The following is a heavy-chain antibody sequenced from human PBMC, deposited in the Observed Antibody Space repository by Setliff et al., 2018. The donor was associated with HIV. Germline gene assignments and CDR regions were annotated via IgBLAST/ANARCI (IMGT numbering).Heavy chain of an antibody. J-gene: IGHJ4*02. CDR1: GYSFTGYY. V-gene: IGHV1-2*02. CDR3: ARAESGDYLHYFDS. CDR2: INPNSGAT. D-gene: IGHD4-17*01. Sequence: ASVKVSCKTSGYSFTGYYIRWVRQAPGQGLEWMGWINPNSGATDYAQNFLGRVTMARDTSSDTAYMDLNGLNSDDTAMYFCARAESGDYLHYFDSWGQGTLVTVSS.